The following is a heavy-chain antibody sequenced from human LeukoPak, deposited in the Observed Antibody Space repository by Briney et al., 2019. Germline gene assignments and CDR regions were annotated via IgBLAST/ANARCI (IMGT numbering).Heavy chain of an antibody. CDR2: ILYSGTTT. CDR1: GGSISPYY. J-gene: IGHJ4*02. Sequence: SEALSLTCTVSGGSISPYYWSWIRQTPGKGLEWIGYILYSGTTTNYNPSLKSRVTVSVDTSKNQFSLKLSSVTAADTAVYYCARVGDWNDLVYWGQGTLVTVSS. D-gene: IGHD1-1*01. CDR3: ARVGDWNDLVY. V-gene: IGHV4-59*01.